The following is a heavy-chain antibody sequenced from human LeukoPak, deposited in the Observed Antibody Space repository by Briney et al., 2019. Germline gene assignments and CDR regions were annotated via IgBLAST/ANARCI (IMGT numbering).Heavy chain of an antibody. CDR1: GGSFSGYY. Sequence: PSETLSLTCAVYGGSFSGYYWSWIRQPPGKGLEWIGEINHSGSTNYNPSLKSRVTISVDTSKNQFSLKLSSVTAADTAVYYCARSAYYYGSGSYRKAGYCSGGSCSLGHWFDPWGQGTLVTVSS. CDR2: INHSGST. J-gene: IGHJ5*02. CDR3: ARSAYYYGSGSYRKAGYCSGGSCSLGHWFDP. V-gene: IGHV4-34*01. D-gene: IGHD2-15*01.